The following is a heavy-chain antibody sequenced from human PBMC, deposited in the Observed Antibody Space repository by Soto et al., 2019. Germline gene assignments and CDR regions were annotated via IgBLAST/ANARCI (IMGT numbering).Heavy chain of an antibody. V-gene: IGHV3-9*01. D-gene: IGHD6-13*01. CDR3: AKDKRIAAAGYYYYYLDV. CDR1: GFTFDDYA. CDR2: IRWNSGSI. Sequence: EVQLVESGGGLVQPGRSLRLSCAASGFTFDDYAMHWVRQAPGKGLEWVSGIRWNSGSIGYADSVKGRFTISRDNAKKSLYLQLNSLRAEDTALYYCAKDKRIAAAGYYYYYLDVWGKGTTVTVSS. J-gene: IGHJ6*03.